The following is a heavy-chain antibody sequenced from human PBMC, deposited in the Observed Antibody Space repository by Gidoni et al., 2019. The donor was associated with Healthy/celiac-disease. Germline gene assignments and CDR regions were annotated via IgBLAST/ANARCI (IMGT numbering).Heavy chain of an antibody. V-gene: IGHV3-33*01. D-gene: IGHD3-22*01. CDR3: ARDPTYYDSSGYYWSPGGFDY. J-gene: IGHJ4*02. CDR2: IWYDGSNK. Sequence: QVQLVESGGGVVQPGRSLRLSCAASGFTFSSYGMHWVRQAPGQGLEWVAVIWYDGSNKYYADSVKGRFTISRDNSKNTLYLQMNSLRAEDTAVYYCARDPTYYDSSGYYWSPGGFDYWGQGTLVTVSS. CDR1: GFTFSSYG.